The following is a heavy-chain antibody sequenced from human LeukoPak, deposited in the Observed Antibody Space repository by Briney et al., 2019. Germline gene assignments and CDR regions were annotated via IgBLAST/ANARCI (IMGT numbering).Heavy chain of an antibody. J-gene: IGHJ5*02. D-gene: IGHD1-1*01. CDR1: GYTLTELS. CDR2: FDPEDGET. CDR3: ATKPPTGTLFDP. Sequence: ASVKVSCKVSGYTLTELSMHWVRQAPGKGLEWMGGFDPEDGETIYAQKFQGRVTMTEDTSTDTAYMELSSLRSEDTAVYYCATKPPTGTLFDPWGQGTLVTVSS. V-gene: IGHV1-24*01.